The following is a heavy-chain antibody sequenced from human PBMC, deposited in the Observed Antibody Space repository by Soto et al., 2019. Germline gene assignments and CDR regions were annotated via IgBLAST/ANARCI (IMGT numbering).Heavy chain of an antibody. CDR1: GFTFSSYG. V-gene: IGHV3-30*18. Sequence: QVQLVESGGGVVQPGRSLRLSCVASGFTFSSYGMHWVRQAPGKGLEWVAVISYDGSNKYYADSVKGRFTISRDNSKNTLYLQMNSLRAEDTAVYYCAKDHRAYIGYGDHWGQGTLVTVSS. J-gene: IGHJ4*02. CDR2: ISYDGSNK. D-gene: IGHD5-12*01. CDR3: AKDHRAYIGYGDH.